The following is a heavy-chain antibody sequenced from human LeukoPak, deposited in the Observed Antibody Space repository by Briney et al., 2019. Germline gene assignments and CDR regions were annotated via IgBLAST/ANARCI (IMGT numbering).Heavy chain of an antibody. CDR1: GFTFSSYA. J-gene: IGHJ3*02. CDR2: ISVSVGST. D-gene: IGHD2-2*01. Sequence: GGSLRLSCAASGFTFSSYAMSWVRQAPGKGLEWVSAISVSVGSTWSADSVKGRLTISRDNSKHTLYLQMNSLRAEDTDMYYCAKPFCSGPICYAHLKAFDIWGQGTMVTVSS. CDR3: AKPFCSGPICYAHLKAFDI. V-gene: IGHV3-23*01.